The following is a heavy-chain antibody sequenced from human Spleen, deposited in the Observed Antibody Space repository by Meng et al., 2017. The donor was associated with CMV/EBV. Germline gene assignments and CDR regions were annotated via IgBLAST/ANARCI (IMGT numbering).Heavy chain of an antibody. D-gene: IGHD3-3*01. J-gene: IGHJ6*02. CDR3: AGFGVAITNGMDV. CDR1: GFTFSSYG. V-gene: IGHV3-33*01. Sequence: GESLKISCAASGFTFSSYGMHWVRQAPGKGLEWVAVIWYDGSNKYYADSVKGRFTISRDNSKNTLYLQMNSLRAEDTAVYYCAGFGVAITNGMDVWGQGTTVTVSS. CDR2: IWYDGSNK.